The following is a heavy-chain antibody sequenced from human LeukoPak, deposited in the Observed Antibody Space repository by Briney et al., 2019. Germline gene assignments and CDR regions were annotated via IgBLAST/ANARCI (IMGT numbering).Heavy chain of an antibody. CDR3: ASAELSDWLRNDY. CDR2: IRYDGTST. D-gene: IGHD5-12*01. CDR1: GFTFSSYG. V-gene: IGHV3-30*02. Sequence: GGSLRLSCAASGFTFSSYGMHWVRQAPGKGLEWVTFIRYDGTSTYADSVKGRFTISRDNAKNSLYLQMNSLRAEDTAVYYCASAELSDWLRNDYWGQGTLVTVSS. J-gene: IGHJ4*02.